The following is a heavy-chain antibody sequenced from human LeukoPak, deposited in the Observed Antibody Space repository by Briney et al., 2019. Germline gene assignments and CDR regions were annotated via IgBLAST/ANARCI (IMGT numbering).Heavy chain of an antibody. V-gene: IGHV1-24*01. J-gene: IGHJ4*02. CDR3: ARYPLHSSSWQIDY. Sequence: ASVKVSCKVSGYTLTELSMHWVRQAPGKGLEWMGGFDPEDGETIYAQKFQGRVTMTEDTSTDTAYMELSSLRSEDTAVYYCARYPLHSSSWQIDYWGQGTLVTVSS. CDR2: FDPEDGET. D-gene: IGHD6-13*01. CDR1: GYTLTELS.